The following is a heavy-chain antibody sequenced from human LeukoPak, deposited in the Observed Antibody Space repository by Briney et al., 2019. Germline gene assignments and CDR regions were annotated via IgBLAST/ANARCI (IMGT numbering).Heavy chain of an antibody. CDR2: INPNSGGT. Sequence: GASVKVSCKASGYTFTGYYMHWVRQAPGQGLEWMGWINPNSGGTNYAQKFQGWVTMTRDTSISTAYMELSRLRSDDTAVYYCARDLSYYSRAFDIWGQGTMVTVSS. J-gene: IGHJ3*02. CDR3: ARDLSYYSRAFDI. D-gene: IGHD3-10*01. V-gene: IGHV1-2*04. CDR1: GYTFTGYY.